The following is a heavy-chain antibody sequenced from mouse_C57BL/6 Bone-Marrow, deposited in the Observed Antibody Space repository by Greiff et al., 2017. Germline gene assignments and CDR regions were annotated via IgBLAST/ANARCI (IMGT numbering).Heavy chain of an antibody. CDR3: ARSGATNV. V-gene: IGHV1-82*01. D-gene: IGHD3-1*01. J-gene: IGHJ1*03. CDR2: IYPGDGDT. Sequence: QVQLQQSGPELVKPGASVKISCKASGYAFSSSWMNWVKQRPGKGLEWIGRIYPGDGDTNYNGKFKGKATLTADKSSSTAYMQLSSLTSEDSAVXYCARSGATNVWGTGTTVTVSS. CDR1: GYAFSSSW.